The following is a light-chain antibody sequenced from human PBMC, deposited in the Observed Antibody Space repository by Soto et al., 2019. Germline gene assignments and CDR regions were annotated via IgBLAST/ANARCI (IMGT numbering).Light chain of an antibody. CDR2: GAS. Sequence: DIVMTQSPATLSVSPGETAALSCRAGQSVGRNFAWYQQKPGQAPRLLIYGASTRATDIPARFRGSGSGTEFTLTISSLQSEDFAIYYCQQYNQWPYTFGQGTKLEIK. CDR3: QQYNQWPYT. CDR1: QSVGRN. V-gene: IGKV3-15*01. J-gene: IGKJ2*01.